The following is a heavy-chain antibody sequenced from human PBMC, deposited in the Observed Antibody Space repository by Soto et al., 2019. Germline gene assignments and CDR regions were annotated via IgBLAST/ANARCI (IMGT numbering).Heavy chain of an antibody. CDR3: AREYCTNGVCYYFDY. V-gene: IGHV1-3*01. CDR2: INAGNGNT. D-gene: IGHD2-8*01. Sequence: ASVKVSCKASGYTFTSYAMHWVRQAPGQRLEWMGWINAGNGNTKYSQKFQGRVTITRDTSASTAYMELSSLRSEDTAVYYCAREYCTNGVCYYFDYWGQGTLVTVSS. J-gene: IGHJ4*02. CDR1: GYTFTSYA.